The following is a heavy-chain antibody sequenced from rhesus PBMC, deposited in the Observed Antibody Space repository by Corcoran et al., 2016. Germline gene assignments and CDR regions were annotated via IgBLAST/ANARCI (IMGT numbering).Heavy chain of an antibody. V-gene: IGHV4S10*01. CDR2: IYGISTST. J-gene: IGHJ3*01. CDR3: AGRSGREARAFDF. Sequence: QVQLQESGPGVVKPSETLSLTCAVSGGSISDSYRWSWIRQPPGKGLEWIGYIYGISTSTNYNPYLQSRGAISKDTAKNQFALKLSSVTAADTAVYYCAGRSGREARAFDFWGQGLRVTVSS. D-gene: IGHD3-16*01. CDR1: GGSISDSYR.